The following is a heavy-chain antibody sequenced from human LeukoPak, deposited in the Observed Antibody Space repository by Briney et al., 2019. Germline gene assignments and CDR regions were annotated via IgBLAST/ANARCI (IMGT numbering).Heavy chain of an antibody. CDR1: GFTFSSYS. D-gene: IGHD7-27*01. V-gene: IGHV3-21*01. Sequence: GGSLRLSCAASGFTFSSYSMNWVRQAPGKGLEWVSSISSSSSYIYYADSVKGRFTISRDNAKNSLYLQMNSLRAEDTAVYYCERDLFTGDRGYYFDYWGQGTLVTVSS. CDR3: ERDLFTGDRGYYFDY. J-gene: IGHJ4*02. CDR2: ISSSSSYI.